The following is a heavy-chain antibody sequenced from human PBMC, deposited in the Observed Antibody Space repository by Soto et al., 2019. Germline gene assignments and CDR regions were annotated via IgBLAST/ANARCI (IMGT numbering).Heavy chain of an antibody. D-gene: IGHD3-10*01. CDR3: ARARSGWFDP. CDR1: GGSISSYY. Sequence: SETLSLTCTVSGGSISSYYWSWIRQPPGKGLEWIGYIYYSGSTNYNPSLKSRVTISVDTSKNQFSLKLSSVTAADTAVYYCARARSGWFDPWGQGTLVAVSS. J-gene: IGHJ5*02. V-gene: IGHV4-59*01. CDR2: IYYSGST.